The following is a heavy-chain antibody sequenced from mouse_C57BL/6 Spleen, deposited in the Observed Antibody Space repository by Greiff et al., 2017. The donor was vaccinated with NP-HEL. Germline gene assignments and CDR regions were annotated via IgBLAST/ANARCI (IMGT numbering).Heavy chain of an antibody. D-gene: IGHD1-1*01. CDR2: IYPGDGDT. J-gene: IGHJ4*01. V-gene: IGHV1-80*01. CDR1: GYAFSSYW. CDR3: ARSYYGTGYAMDY. Sequence: QVQLQQSGAELVKPGASVKISCKASGYAFSSYWMNWVKQRPGKGLEWIGQIYPGDGDTNYNGKFKGKATLTADKSSSTAYMQLSSLTSEDSAVYFCARSYYGTGYAMDYWGQGTSVTVSS.